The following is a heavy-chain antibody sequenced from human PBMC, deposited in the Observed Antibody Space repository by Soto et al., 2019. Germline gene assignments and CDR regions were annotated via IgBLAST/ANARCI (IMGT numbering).Heavy chain of an antibody. CDR1: GLTFSGYI. D-gene: IGHD3-10*01. J-gene: IGHJ4*02. V-gene: IGHV3-21*01. CDR3: ARDPGVGDY. Sequence: GGSLRLSCAASGLTFSGYIMNWVRQAPGKGLEWVSSITSDSSYMYYADSVKGRFTISRDNAKNSLYLQMNSLRVEDTAVYYGARDPGVGDYWGQGTLVTVSS. CDR2: ITSDSSYM.